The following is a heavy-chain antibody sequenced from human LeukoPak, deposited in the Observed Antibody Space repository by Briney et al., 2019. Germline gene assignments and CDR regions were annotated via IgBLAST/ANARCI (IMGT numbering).Heavy chain of an antibody. CDR1: GFTFSSYW. V-gene: IGHV3-49*04. D-gene: IGHD1-26*01. CDR2: IRSKAYGGTT. J-gene: IGHJ4*02. Sequence: QPGRSLRLSCAASGFTFSSYWMHWVRQAPGKGLEWVGFIRSKAYGGTTEYAASVKGRFTISGDDSKSIAYLQMNSLKTEDTAVYYCTRAATRKDSGSYYAYWGQGTLVTVSS. CDR3: TRAATRKDSGSYYAY.